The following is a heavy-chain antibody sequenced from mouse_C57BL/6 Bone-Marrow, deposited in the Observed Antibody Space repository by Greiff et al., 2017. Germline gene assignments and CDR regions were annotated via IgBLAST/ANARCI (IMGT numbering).Heavy chain of an antibody. D-gene: IGHD2-1*01. CDR2: INPGSGGT. CDR1: GYSFTNYL. J-gene: IGHJ2*01. V-gene: IGHV1-54*01. Sequence: QVQLQQSGAELVRPGTSVKVSCKASGYSFTNYLIEWVKQRPGQGLEWIGVINPGSGGTNYNEKFKGKATLTADKSSSTAYMQLSSLTSEDSAVYFCALIYYGSYEGWGQGTTLTVSS. CDR3: ALIYYGSYEG.